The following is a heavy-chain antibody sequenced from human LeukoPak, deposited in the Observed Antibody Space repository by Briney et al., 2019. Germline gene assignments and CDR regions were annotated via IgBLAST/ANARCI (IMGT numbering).Heavy chain of an antibody. V-gene: IGHV1-46*01. CDR2: INPSGGST. J-gene: IGHJ5*02. D-gene: IGHD3-10*01. Sequence: GASVKVSCKASGYTFTSYYMHWVRQAPGQGLEWMGIINPSGGSTSYAQKFQGRVTMTRDMSTSTVYMELSSLRSEDTAVYYCARDPRPLPDMVRGVNRWGNWFDPWGQGTLVTVSS. CDR3: ARDPRPLPDMVRGVNRWGNWFDP. CDR1: GYTFTSYY.